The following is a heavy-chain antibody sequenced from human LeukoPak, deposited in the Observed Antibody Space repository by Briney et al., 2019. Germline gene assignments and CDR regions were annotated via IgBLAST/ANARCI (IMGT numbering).Heavy chain of an antibody. CDR2: IIPIFGTA. D-gene: IGHD6-13*01. Sequence: SVKVTCKASGGTFSSYAISWVRQAPGQGLEWMGGIIPIFGTANYAQKFQGRVTITADESTSTAYMELSSLRSEDTAVYYCALQQLAPRDDAFDIWGQGTMVTVSS. J-gene: IGHJ3*02. CDR1: GGTFSSYA. CDR3: ALQQLAPRDDAFDI. V-gene: IGHV1-69*13.